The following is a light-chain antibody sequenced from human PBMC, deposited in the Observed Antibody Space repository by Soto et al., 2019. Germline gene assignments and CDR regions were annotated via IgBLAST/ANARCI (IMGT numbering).Light chain of an antibody. V-gene: IGKV1-17*01. J-gene: IGKJ2*01. Sequence: DIQMTQSPSSLSASVGDRVTITCRASQGIRDDLDWYQQKPGKAPKHLIYAASTLQSGVPSRFSGSGSGTEFTLTINSLQPEDFATYYCLQHNNYPYTFGQGTKLEIK. CDR2: AAS. CDR1: QGIRDD. CDR3: LQHNNYPYT.